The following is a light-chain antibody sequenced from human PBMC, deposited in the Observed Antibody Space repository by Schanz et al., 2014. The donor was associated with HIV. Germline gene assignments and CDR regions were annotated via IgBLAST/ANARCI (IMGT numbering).Light chain of an antibody. CDR1: QSVSSNF. J-gene: IGKJ1*01. CDR3: QQYGSSPWT. V-gene: IGKV3-20*01. CDR2: GAS. Sequence: EIVMTQSPGSLSLSPGGRATLSCRASQSVSSNFLAWYQQKPNQAPRLLMYGASNRATGIPDRFSASESGTDFTLTISRVEPEDYAVYYCQQYGSSPWTFGQGTRVDVK.